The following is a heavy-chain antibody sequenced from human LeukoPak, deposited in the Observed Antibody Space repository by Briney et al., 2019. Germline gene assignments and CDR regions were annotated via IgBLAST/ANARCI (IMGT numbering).Heavy chain of an antibody. D-gene: IGHD6-13*01. CDR3: ARRAAAAGYYYYYMDV. CDR2: INHSGST. J-gene: IGHJ6*03. Sequence: SETLSLTCAVYGGSFSGYYWSWIRQPPGKGLEWIGGINHSGSTNYNPSLKSRVTISVGTSKNQFSLKVSSVTAADTAVYYCARRAAAAGYYYYYMDVWGKGTTVTISS. V-gene: IGHV4-34*01. CDR1: GGSFSGYY.